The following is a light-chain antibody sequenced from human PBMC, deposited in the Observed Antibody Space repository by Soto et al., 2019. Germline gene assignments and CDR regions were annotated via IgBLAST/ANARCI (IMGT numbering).Light chain of an antibody. CDR3: QQYNNWPPVT. CDR1: QSVSSN. J-gene: IGKJ1*01. CDR2: GAS. V-gene: IGKV3-15*01. Sequence: EIVMTQSPATLSVSPGERATLFCRASQSVSSNLAWYQQKPGQAPRLLIYGASTRATGIPARFSGSGSGTEFTLTISSLQSEDFAVYYCQQYNNWPPVTFGQGTKVDIK.